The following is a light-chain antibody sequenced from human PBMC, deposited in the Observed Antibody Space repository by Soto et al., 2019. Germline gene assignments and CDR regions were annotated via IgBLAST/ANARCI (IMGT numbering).Light chain of an antibody. CDR1: QSICSW. V-gene: IGKV1-5*01. Sequence: DIQMTQSPSTLSASVGDRVTITCRASQSICSWLAWYQQKPGKAPKLLIYDASSLESGVPSRFSGSGSGTEFTLTISSLQPDDFATYYCHQYNSYSGTFGQGTKVDIK. J-gene: IGKJ1*01. CDR3: HQYNSYSGT. CDR2: DAS.